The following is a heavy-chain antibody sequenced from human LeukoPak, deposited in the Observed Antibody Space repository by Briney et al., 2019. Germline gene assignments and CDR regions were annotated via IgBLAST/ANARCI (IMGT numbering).Heavy chain of an antibody. Sequence: SETLSLTCTVSGGSISSSSYYWGWIRQPPGKGLEWIGSIYYSGSTYYNPSLKSRVTISVDTSKNQFSLKLSSVTAADTAVYYCASAQYRGDIVVVPAAIPFNYWGQGTLVTVSS. J-gene: IGHJ4*02. CDR1: GGSISSSSYY. V-gene: IGHV4-39*01. CDR2: IYYSGST. CDR3: ASAQYRGDIVVVPAAIPFNY. D-gene: IGHD2-2*02.